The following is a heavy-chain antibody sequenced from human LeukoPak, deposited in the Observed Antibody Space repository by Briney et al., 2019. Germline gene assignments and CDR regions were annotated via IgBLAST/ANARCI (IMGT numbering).Heavy chain of an antibody. V-gene: IGHV1-2*02. D-gene: IGHD3-16*01. J-gene: IGHJ6*03. CDR3: ARVRGGNYYYMDV. CDR1: GYTFTSYY. Sequence: ASVKVSCKASGYTFTSYYMHWVRQAPGQGLEWMGWINPNSGGTNYAQKFQGRVTMTRDTSISTAYMELSRLRSDDTAVYYCARVRGGNYYYMDVWGKGTTVTVSS. CDR2: INPNSGGT.